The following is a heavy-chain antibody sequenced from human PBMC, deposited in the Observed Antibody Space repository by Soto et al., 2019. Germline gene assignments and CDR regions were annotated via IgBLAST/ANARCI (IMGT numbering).Heavy chain of an antibody. V-gene: IGHV3-23*01. D-gene: IGHD6-13*01. CDR1: GFTFSSYA. J-gene: IGHJ4*02. Sequence: GGSLRLSCTASGFTFSSYAMSWVRQAPGKGLEWVSVISASGGNTNYADSVQGRFTISRDNSKNTVYLQMNSLRAEDTAIYYCAQYSSSWTVSGNFDNWGQGTLVIVSS. CDR2: ISASGGNT. CDR3: AQYSSSWTVSGNFDN.